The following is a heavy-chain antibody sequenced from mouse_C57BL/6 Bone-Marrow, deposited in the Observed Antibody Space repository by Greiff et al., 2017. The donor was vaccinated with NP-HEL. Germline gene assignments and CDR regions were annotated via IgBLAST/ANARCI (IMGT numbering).Heavy chain of an antibody. D-gene: IGHD2-5*01. CDR1: GYTFTSYW. Sequence: QVQLQQPGAELVRPGTSVKLSCTASGYTFTSYWMHWVKQRPGQGLEWIGVIDPSDSYTNYNQKFKGKATLTVDTSSSTAYMQLSSLTSEDSAVYYCARPSYYSNYVAWFAYWGQGTLVTVSA. CDR2: IDPSDSYT. V-gene: IGHV1-59*01. CDR3: ARPSYYSNYVAWFAY. J-gene: IGHJ3*01.